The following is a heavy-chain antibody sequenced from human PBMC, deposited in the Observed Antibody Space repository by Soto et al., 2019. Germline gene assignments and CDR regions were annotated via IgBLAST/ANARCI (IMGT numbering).Heavy chain of an antibody. D-gene: IGHD1-7*01. CDR3: EKDLGDSWNYAGDY. V-gene: IGHV3-30*18. J-gene: IGHJ4*02. CDR1: GFTFSSYG. Sequence: QVQLVESGGGVVQPGRSLRLSCAASGFTFSSYGMHWVRQAPGKGLEWVAFISYDGSNKYYADSVKGRFTISRYNSKNRRYLHINSLRAEDRAVYYCEKDLGDSWNYAGDYWGQGNLVTVSS. CDR2: ISYDGSNK.